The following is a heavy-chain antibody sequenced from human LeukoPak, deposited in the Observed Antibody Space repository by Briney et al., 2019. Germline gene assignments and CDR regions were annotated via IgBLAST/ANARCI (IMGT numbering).Heavy chain of an antibody. CDR2: ISSSGSTI. CDR1: GFTFSDYY. CDR3: ARVIAVEMATIRGPIDY. J-gene: IGHJ4*02. V-gene: IGHV3-11*01. D-gene: IGHD5-24*01. Sequence: KPGGSLRLSCAASGFTFSDYYMSWIRQAPGKGLGWVSYISSSGSTIYYADSVKGRFTISRDNAKNSLYLQMNSLRAEDTAVYYCARVIAVEMATIRGPIDYWGQGTLVTVSS.